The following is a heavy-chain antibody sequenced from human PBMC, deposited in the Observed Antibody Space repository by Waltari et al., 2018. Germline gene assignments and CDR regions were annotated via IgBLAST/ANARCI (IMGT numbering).Heavy chain of an antibody. J-gene: IGHJ4*02. D-gene: IGHD3-3*01. CDR3: AGHEWLLDASFDY. CDR1: GGSFSGYY. Sequence: QVQLQQWGAGLLKLSETLSLTCAVYGGSFSGYYWSWFRQPPGKGLEWIGEINHSGSTNNTPSLKGGVTISVDTSKNQFSLKLRSVSAADTAVYYCAGHEWLLDASFDYWGQGTLVTVSS. V-gene: IGHV4-34*01. CDR2: INHSGST.